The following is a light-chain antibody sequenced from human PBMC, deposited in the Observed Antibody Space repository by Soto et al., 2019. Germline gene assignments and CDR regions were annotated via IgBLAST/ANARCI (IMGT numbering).Light chain of an antibody. CDR1: QSVGSD. CDR2: GAS. V-gene: IGKV3-15*01. Sequence: EIVLTQSPGTLSLSPGERATLSCRASQSVGSDLAWYQQKPGQAPRLLIYGASTRATGIPARFSGSGSGTEFTFTISRLQSEDFAVYYCQQYNNWPPWTFGQGTKVDIK. CDR3: QQYNNWPPWT. J-gene: IGKJ1*01.